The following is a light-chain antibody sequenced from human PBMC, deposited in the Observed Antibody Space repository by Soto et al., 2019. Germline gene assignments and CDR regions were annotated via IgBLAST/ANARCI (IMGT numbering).Light chain of an antibody. CDR1: QSINGW. CDR2: KES. J-gene: IGKJ1*01. V-gene: IGKV1-5*03. CDR3: HQYHNFPRT. Sequence: DIQLTQSPSTLSASVGDRVTITCRASQSINGWLAWYQQKPGQAPNLLIYKESTLESGVPSRFSGSGSGTEFTLTVSSLQPDDFATYYCHQYHNFPRTFGQGTKVEI.